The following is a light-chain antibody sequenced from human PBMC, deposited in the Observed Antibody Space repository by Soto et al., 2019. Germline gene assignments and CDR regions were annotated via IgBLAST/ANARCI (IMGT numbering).Light chain of an antibody. CDR1: ISNIGSNP. J-gene: IGLJ3*02. CDR3: ASWDDSLDGRL. Sequence: QSVLTQPPSVSGTPGQRVTISCSGSISNIGSNPVSWYQQVPGTAPRLLISNTDQRPSGVPDRFSGSKSVTSASLAISGLQSEDEANYYCASWDDSLDGRLFGGGTKVTVL. V-gene: IGLV1-44*01. CDR2: NTD.